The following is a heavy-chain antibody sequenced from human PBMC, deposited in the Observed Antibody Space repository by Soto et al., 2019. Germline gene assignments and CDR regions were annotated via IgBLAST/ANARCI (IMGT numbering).Heavy chain of an antibody. J-gene: IGHJ4*02. CDR3: AREGNLGRWIQPLDS. CDR1: GGSFSGYY. D-gene: IGHD2-2*03. CDR2: INHSGST. V-gene: IGHV4-34*01. Sequence: SETLSLTCAVYGGSFSGYYGSWIRQPPGKGLEWIGEINHSGSTNYNPSLKSRVTMSVDTSKNHFSLKLISVTTADTAVYFCAREGNLGRWIQPLDSWGQGTLVTVS.